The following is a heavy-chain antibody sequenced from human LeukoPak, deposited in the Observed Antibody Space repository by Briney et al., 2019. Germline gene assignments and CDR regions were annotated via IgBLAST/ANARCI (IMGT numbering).Heavy chain of an antibody. CDR1: GGSVSSYSAA. J-gene: IGHJ4*02. CDR3: AREGGSGSSQRPTYSFDY. V-gene: IGHV6-1*01. D-gene: IGHD3-10*01. Sequence: SQTLSLTCAISGGSVSSYSAAWNWIRQSPSRGLEWLGRTYYRSKWYNDYALSVKSRITINPDTSKNQFSLQLNSVTPEDTAVYYCAREGGSGSSQRPTYSFDYWGQGTLVTVSS. CDR2: TYYRSKWYN.